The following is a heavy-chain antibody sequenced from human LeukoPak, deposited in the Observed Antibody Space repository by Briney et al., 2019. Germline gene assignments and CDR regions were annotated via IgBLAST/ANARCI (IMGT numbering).Heavy chain of an antibody. J-gene: IGHJ6*03. D-gene: IGHD1-26*01. V-gene: IGHV1-18*01. CDR2: ISAYNGNT. CDR1: GYTFTSYG. CDR3: ASSRYSGTHLFYYYYMDV. Sequence: GASVKVSCKASGYTFTSYGISWVRQAPGQGLEWMGWISAYNGNTNYAQKFQGRVTMTTDTSTSTAYMELRSLRSDDTAVYYCASSRYSGTHLFYYYYMDVWGKGTTVTVSS.